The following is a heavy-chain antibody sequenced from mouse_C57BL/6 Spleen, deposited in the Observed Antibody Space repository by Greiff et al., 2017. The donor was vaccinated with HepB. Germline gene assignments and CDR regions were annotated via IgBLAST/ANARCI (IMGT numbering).Heavy chain of an antibody. Sequence: EVKLMESGGGLVQPGGSLSLSCAASGFTFTDYYMSWVRQPPGKALEWLGFIRNKANGYTTEYSASVKGRFTISRDNYQSILYLQMNALRAEDSATYYCARSDDYEAGAWFAYWGQGTLVTVSA. V-gene: IGHV7-3*01. CDR3: ARSDDYEAGAWFAY. D-gene: IGHD2-4*01. CDR2: IRNKANGYTT. CDR1: GFTFTDYY. J-gene: IGHJ3*01.